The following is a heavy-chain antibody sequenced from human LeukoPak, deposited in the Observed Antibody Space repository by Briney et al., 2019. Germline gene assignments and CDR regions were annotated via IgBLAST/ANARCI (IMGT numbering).Heavy chain of an antibody. Sequence: GGSLRLSCAASEFTVSGDYMTWVRQAPGKGLEWVSVIYSGGNTYYADSVKGRFTTSRDNSKNTLFLQMNSLRAEDTAVYFCARGGSVGSYYYFDYWGQGTLVTVSS. CDR1: EFTVSGDY. V-gene: IGHV3-53*01. J-gene: IGHJ4*02. D-gene: IGHD1-26*01. CDR2: IYSGGNT. CDR3: ARGGSVGSYYYFDY.